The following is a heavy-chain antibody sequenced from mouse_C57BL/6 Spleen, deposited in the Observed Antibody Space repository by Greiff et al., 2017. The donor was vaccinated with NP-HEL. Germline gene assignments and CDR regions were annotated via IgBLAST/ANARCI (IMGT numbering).Heavy chain of an antibody. J-gene: IGHJ3*01. CDR1: GFTFSSYG. Sequence: EVQGVESGGDLVKPGGSLKLSCAASGFTFSSYGMSWVRQTPDKRLEWVATISSGGSYTYYPDSVKGRFTISRDNAKNTLYLQMSSLKSEDTAMYYCASYGPSFAYWGQGTLVTVSA. D-gene: IGHD1-1*02. CDR3: ASYGPSFAY. CDR2: ISSGGSYT. V-gene: IGHV5-6*01.